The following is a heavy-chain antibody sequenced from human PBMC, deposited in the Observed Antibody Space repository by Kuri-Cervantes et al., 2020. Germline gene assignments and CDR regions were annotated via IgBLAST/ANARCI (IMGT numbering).Heavy chain of an antibody. CDR1: GYSISSGYY. CDR3: ARVYNRGRYYYMDV. J-gene: IGHJ6*03. D-gene: IGHD3-10*01. Sequence: SETLSLTCAVSGYSISSGYYWGWIRQPPGKGLEWIGSINHSGSTNYNPSLKSRVTISVDTSKNQFSLKLSSVTAADTAVYYCARVYNRGRYYYMDVWGKGTTVTVS. CDR2: INHSGST. V-gene: IGHV4-38-2*01.